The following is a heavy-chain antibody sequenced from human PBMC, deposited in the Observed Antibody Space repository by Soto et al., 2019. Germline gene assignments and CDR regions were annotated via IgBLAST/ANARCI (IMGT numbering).Heavy chain of an antibody. CDR2: ISSSSSYI. CDR1: GFTFSSYS. Sequence: GGSLRLSCAASGFTFSSYSMNWVRQAPGKGLEWVSSISSSSSYIYYADSVKGRFTISRDNAKNSLYLQMNSLRAEDTAVDYCARDRSPEGQWLVPRYNWFDPWGQGTLVTVSS. J-gene: IGHJ5*02. V-gene: IGHV3-21*01. CDR3: ARDRSPEGQWLVPRYNWFDP. D-gene: IGHD6-19*01.